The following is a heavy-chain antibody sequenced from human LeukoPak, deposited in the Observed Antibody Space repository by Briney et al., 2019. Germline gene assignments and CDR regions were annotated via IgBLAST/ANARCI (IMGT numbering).Heavy chain of an antibody. V-gene: IGHV3-30-3*01. CDR3: ARRAVAGFDSSPLNWFDP. D-gene: IGHD6-19*01. J-gene: IGHJ5*02. Sequence: GGSLRLSCAASGFTFSSYAMHWVRQAPGKGLEWVAVISYDGSNKYYADSVKGRFTISRDNAKNSLYLQMNSLRAEDTAVYYCARRAVAGFDSSPLNWFDPWGQGTLVTVSS. CDR1: GFTFSSYA. CDR2: ISYDGSNK.